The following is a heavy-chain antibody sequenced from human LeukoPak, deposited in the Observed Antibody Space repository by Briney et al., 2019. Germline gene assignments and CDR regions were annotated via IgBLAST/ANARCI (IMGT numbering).Heavy chain of an antibody. J-gene: IGHJ4*02. CDR2: IYTSGST. CDR3: GRGVITFGGVIVYDY. V-gene: IGHV4-4*07. CDR1: GGSISSYY. D-gene: IGHD3-16*02. Sequence: SETLSLTCTVSGGSISSYYWSWIRHPAGKGLEWLGRIYTSGSTNYNPSFKGRVTMSVDTSKNQFSLKLSSVTAADTAVYYCGRGVITFGGVIVYDYWGQGTLVTVSS.